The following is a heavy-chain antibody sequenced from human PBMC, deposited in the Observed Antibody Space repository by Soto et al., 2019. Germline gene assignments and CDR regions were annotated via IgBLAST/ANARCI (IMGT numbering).Heavy chain of an antibody. CDR1: GGSFSGYY. CDR2: INHSGST. CDR3: ARGGEYSSSSSGYYYYYMDV. Sequence: SETLSLTCAVYGGSFSGYYWSWIRQPPGKGLEWIGEINHSGSTNYNPSLKSRVTISVDTSKNQFSLKLSSVTAADTAVYYCARGGEYSSSSSGYYYYYMDVWGKGTTVTVSS. D-gene: IGHD6-6*01. J-gene: IGHJ6*03. V-gene: IGHV4-34*01.